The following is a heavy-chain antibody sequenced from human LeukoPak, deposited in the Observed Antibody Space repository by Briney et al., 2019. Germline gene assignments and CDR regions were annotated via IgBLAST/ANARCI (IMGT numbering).Heavy chain of an antibody. Sequence: PGGSLRLSCAASGFTFSSYSMNWVRQAPGKGLEWVSSISSSSSYIYYADSVKGRFTISRDNAKNSLYLQMNSLRAEDTAVYYCAKSVVRYFDWSPWFDYWGQGTLVTVSS. CDR2: ISSSSSYI. J-gene: IGHJ4*02. CDR3: AKSVVRYFDWSPWFDY. D-gene: IGHD3-9*01. V-gene: IGHV3-21*04. CDR1: GFTFSSYS.